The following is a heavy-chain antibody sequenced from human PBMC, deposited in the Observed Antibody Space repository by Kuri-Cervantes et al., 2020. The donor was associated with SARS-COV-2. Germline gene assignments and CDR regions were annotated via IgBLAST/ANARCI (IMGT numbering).Heavy chain of an antibody. Sequence: ASVKVSCKASGYTFTSYDINWVRQAPGQGLEWMGIINPSGGSTSYAQKFQGRVTMTRDTSTSTVYMELSSLRSEDTAVYYCARSNIVGASGGMDVWGQGTTVTVSS. D-gene: IGHD1-26*01. V-gene: IGHV1-46*01. J-gene: IGHJ6*02. CDR3: ARSNIVGASGGMDV. CDR1: GYTFTSYD. CDR2: INPSGGST.